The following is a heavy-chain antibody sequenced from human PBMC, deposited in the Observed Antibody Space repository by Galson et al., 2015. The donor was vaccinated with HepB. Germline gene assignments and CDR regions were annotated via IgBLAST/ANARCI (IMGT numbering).Heavy chain of an antibody. V-gene: IGHV3-73*01. CDR2: IRSTATNYAA. CDR3: VRSGDFSGYSSR. J-gene: IGHJ4*02. D-gene: IGHD6-13*01. CDR1: GFTFSGSA. Sequence: LRLSCAASGFTFSGSAIHWVRQASGRGPEWIGHIRSTATNYAALYVPSLKGRFTISRDDSKNMEYLHMRSLKTDATAVYYCVRSGDFSGYSSRWGQGTLVTVSS.